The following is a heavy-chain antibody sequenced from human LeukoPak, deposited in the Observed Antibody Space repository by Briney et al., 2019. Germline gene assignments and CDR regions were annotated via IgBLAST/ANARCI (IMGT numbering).Heavy chain of an antibody. CDR2: VSGSGDST. J-gene: IGHJ4*02. D-gene: IGHD6-19*01. Sequence: PGGSLRLSCAASGFTFSSYAMSWVRQAPGKGLVWVSGVSGSGDSTYYADSVKGRFTISRDNSKNTLYLQMNSLRAEDTAVYYCAKDMDSSAWYYFDSWGQGTLVTVSS. V-gene: IGHV3-23*01. CDR1: GFTFSSYA. CDR3: AKDMDSSAWYYFDS.